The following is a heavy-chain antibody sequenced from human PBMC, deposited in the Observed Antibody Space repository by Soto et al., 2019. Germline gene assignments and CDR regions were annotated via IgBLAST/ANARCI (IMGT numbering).Heavy chain of an antibody. J-gene: IGHJ5*02. CDR3: ARDRRITGTNWFDP. CDR1: GCSISSGGYY. D-gene: IGHD1-7*01. Sequence: SETLSLTCTVSGCSISSGGYYWSWIRQHPGKGLEWIGYIYYSGSTYYNPSLKSRVTISVDTSKNQFSLKLSSVTAADTAVYYCARDRRITGTNWFDPWGQGTLVTVSS. CDR2: IYYSGST. V-gene: IGHV4-31*03.